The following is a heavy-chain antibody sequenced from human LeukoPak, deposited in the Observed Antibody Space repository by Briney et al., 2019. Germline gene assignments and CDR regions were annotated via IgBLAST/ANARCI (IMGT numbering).Heavy chain of an antibody. D-gene: IGHD3-16*01. CDR1: GFTVSNHY. CDR2: IWADGTT. CDR3: ARDGGGTEFWVELDP. V-gene: IGHV3-66*01. J-gene: IGHJ5*02. Sequence: PGGSLILSCPASGFTVSNHYMAWVRQAPGRRLEWVSFIWADGTTSYTHSVRGQFPVSRDQFNNTLDLKMSTLRPDDTALYYSARDGGGTEFWVELDPWGQGTQDTVSA.